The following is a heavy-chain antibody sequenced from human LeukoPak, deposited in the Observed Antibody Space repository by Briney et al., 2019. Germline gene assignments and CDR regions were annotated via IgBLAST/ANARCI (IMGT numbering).Heavy chain of an antibody. Sequence: GGSLRLSCAAAGVTVSSNYMSWVRQVPGRGLEWVSMMYGDGTTRYLDSVKGRFTISRDNSKNTLYLQMNSLRAEDTAVYYCAGSLAYCGGDCRLGDYWGQGTLVTVSS. CDR1: GVTVSSNY. CDR2: MYGDGTT. V-gene: IGHV3-53*01. J-gene: IGHJ4*02. CDR3: AGSLAYCGGDCRLGDY. D-gene: IGHD2-21*02.